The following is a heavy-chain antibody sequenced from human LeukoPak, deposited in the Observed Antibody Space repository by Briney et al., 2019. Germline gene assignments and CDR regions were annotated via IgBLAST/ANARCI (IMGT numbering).Heavy chain of an antibody. CDR3: ARDGYYYGFGYFDL. CDR1: GYTFTSYA. J-gene: IGHJ2*01. CDR2: LNTNTGNP. D-gene: IGHD3-10*01. V-gene: IGHV7-4-1*02. Sequence: ASVKVSCKASGYTFTSYAMNWVRQAPGQGLEWMGWLNTNTGNPTYAQGFTGRFVFSLDTSVSTAYLQISSLKAEDTAVYYCARDGYYYGFGYFDLWGRGTLVTVSS.